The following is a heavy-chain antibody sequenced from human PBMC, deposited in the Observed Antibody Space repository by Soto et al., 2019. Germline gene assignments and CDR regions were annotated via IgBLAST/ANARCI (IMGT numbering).Heavy chain of an antibody. CDR3: TRVIGGEGSGWYPPGDDY. J-gene: IGHJ4*02. V-gene: IGHV3-49*03. D-gene: IGHD6-19*01. CDR1: GFTFGDYA. Sequence: GGSLRLSCTASGFTFGDYAMSWFRQAPGKGLEWVGFIRSKAYGGTTEYAASVKGRFTISRDDSKSIAYLQMNSLKTEDTAVYYCTRVIGGEGSGWYPPGDDYWGQGTLVTVSS. CDR2: IRSKAYGGTT.